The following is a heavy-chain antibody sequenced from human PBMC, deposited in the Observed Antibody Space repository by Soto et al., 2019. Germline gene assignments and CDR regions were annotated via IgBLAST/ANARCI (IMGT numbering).Heavy chain of an antibody. Sequence: SETLSLTCTVSGDSISSNYWSWIRQPPGERLEWIGYIYNSGSTNYNPSLKSRASMSVDTSKNQFSLKVTSMTAADTAMYFCATGHTGHLVDYWGQGTQVTISS. V-gene: IGHV4-59*01. CDR3: ATGHTGHLVDY. CDR1: GDSISSNY. J-gene: IGHJ4*02. D-gene: IGHD6-6*01. CDR2: IYNSGST.